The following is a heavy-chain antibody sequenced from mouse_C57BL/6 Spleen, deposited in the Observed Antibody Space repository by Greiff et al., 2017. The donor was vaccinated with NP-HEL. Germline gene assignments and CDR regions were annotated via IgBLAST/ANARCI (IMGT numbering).Heavy chain of an antibody. Sequence: QVQLKESGPGLVKPSQSLFLTCSITGFPITSGYYWIWIRQSPGKPLEWMGYITHSGETFYNPSLQSPISITRETSKNQFFLQLNSVTTEDTAMYYCAGAPTGTGFAYWGQGTLVTVSA. V-gene: IGHV12-3*01. CDR1: GFPITSGYY. CDR3: AGAPTGTGFAY. CDR2: ITHSGET. D-gene: IGHD4-1*01. J-gene: IGHJ3*01.